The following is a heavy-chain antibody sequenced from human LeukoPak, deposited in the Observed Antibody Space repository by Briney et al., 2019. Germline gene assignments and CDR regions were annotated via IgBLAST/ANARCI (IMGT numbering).Heavy chain of an antibody. V-gene: IGHV4-4*07. Sequence: SVTLSLTSSVSGGSICSYYWGWIRPPAGKGLEGFVRIYTSGRTNYNPSLKSRVTMSVDKSKNQFSLKLSSVTAADTAVYYCASSGGYSSSRKAPGGYYYYYYMDVWGKGTTVTISS. CDR1: GGSICSYY. J-gene: IGHJ6*03. D-gene: IGHD6-13*01. CDR2: IYTSGRT. CDR3: ASSGGYSSSRKAPGGYYYYYYMDV.